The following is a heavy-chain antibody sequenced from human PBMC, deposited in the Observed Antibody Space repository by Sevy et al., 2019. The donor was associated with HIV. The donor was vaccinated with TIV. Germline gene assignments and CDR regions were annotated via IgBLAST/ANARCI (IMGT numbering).Heavy chain of an antibody. J-gene: IGHJ4*02. D-gene: IGHD4-17*01. CDR1: GFTFSSYA. CDR3: AKDRWGSGDFRGYFDH. V-gene: IGHV3-30*18. Sequence: GGSLRLSCAASGFTFSSYAMHWVRQAPGKGLEWVALISFGGSSKEYTDSLKGRFTISRDNSKNTLYLQMNSLRAEDSGVYYCAKDRWGSGDFRGYFDHWGQGTLVTLSS. CDR2: ISFGGSSK.